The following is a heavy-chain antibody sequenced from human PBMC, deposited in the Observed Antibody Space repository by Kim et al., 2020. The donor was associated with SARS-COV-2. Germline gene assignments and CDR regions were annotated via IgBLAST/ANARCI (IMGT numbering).Heavy chain of an antibody. V-gene: IGHV1-3*01. J-gene: IGHJ5*02. CDR3: AREDYYDSSGYPNWFDP. CDR2: INAGNGNT. Sequence: ASVKVSCKASGYTFTSYAMHWVRQAPGQRLEWMGWINAGNGNTKYSQKFQGRVTITRDTSASTAYMELSSLRSEDTAVYYCAREDYYDSSGYPNWFDPWGQGTLVTVSS. D-gene: IGHD3-22*01. CDR1: GYTFTSYA.